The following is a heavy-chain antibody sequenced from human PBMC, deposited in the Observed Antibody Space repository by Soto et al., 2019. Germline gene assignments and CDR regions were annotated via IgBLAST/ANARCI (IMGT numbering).Heavy chain of an antibody. V-gene: IGHV3-48*01. CDR3: ARSSTFYDY. CDR2: ISSSSDTI. CDR1: GFTLPGYS. J-gene: IGHJ4*02. D-gene: IGHD6-6*01. Sequence: EVQVVESGGDLVQPGGSLRLSCAPSGFTLPGYSMNWVRQAPGKGLEWVSYISSSSDTIYYADSVKGRFTISRDNAKNLLYLQMKSLRAEDTAVYYCARSSTFYDYWGQGTPVTVCS.